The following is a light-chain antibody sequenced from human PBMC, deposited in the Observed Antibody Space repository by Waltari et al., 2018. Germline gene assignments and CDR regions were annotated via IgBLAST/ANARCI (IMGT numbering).Light chain of an antibody. Sequence: ETVLTQSPATVSVSPGEGVTLSCRASQSVTDNLAWYQQKPGQAPRLLLYGASIRASGIPARFSGGGSGTEFTLTISSLQSEDFAVYSCQQYNNWPLTFGGGTKVEIK. J-gene: IGKJ4*01. V-gene: IGKV3-15*01. CDR1: QSVTDN. CDR2: GAS. CDR3: QQYNNWPLT.